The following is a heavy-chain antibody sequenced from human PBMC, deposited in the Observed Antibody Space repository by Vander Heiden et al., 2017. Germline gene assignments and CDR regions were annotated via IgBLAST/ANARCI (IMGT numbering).Heavy chain of an antibody. J-gene: IGHJ3*02. CDR3: ARGGDFWSGYYPAFDI. Sequence: QVQLVQSGAEVKKPGASVKVSCQASGYTFTGYYMHWVRQAPGQGLEWMGWINPNSGGTNYAQKFQGRVTMTRDTSISTAYMELSRLRSDDTAVYYCARGGDFWSGYYPAFDIWGQGTMVTVSS. CDR2: INPNSGGT. V-gene: IGHV1-2*02. D-gene: IGHD3-3*01. CDR1: GYTFTGYY.